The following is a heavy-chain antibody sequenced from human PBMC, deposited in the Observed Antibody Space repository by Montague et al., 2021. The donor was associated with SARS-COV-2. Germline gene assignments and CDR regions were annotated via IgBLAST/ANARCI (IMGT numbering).Heavy chain of an antibody. CDR3: ARLAPERHCSVATCSPH. J-gene: IGHJ4*02. CDR1: GASINAYY. Sequence: SETLSLTCTVSGASINAYYWTWIRQPPGKGLEYIGFTYYSGSANYNPSLKSRVTISVDKSKNQFSLTLTSATAAGTAMYYCARLAPERHCSVATCSPHWGQGILVTVSS. CDR2: TYYSGSA. D-gene: IGHD2-2*01. V-gene: IGHV4-59*01.